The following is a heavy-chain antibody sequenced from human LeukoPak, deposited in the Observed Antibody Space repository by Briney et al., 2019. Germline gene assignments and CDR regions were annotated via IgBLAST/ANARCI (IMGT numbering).Heavy chain of an antibody. J-gene: IGHJ6*03. D-gene: IGHD4-11*01. CDR2: IIPILGIA. V-gene: IGHV1-69*04. CDR3: ARDRTVTTPRTLPSYMDV. Sequence: GASVKVSCKASGGTFSSYAVSWVRQAPGQGLEWMGRIIPILGIANYAQKFQGRVTMTRDTSTSTVYMELSSLRSEDTAVYYCARDRTVTTPRTLPSYMDVWGKGTTVTVSS. CDR1: GGTFSSYA.